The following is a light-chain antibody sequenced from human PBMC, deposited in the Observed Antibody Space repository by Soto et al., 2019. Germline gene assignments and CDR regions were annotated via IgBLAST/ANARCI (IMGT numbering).Light chain of an antibody. Sequence: EIVLTQSPATLSVSPGERAALSCRASQTVSRSLAWYQQKPGQAPRLLIYGVSSRATDIPDRFSGGGSGTDFTLTISRLEPEDFAVYYCQQFSSYPLTFGGGTKVDIK. CDR2: GVS. J-gene: IGKJ4*01. CDR3: QQFSSYPLT. V-gene: IGKV3-20*01. CDR1: QTVSRS.